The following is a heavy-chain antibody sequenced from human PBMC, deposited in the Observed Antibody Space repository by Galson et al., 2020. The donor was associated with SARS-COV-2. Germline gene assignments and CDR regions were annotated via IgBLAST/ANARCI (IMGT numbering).Heavy chain of an antibody. CDR2: IYYTGRT. CDR3: ARGEYYGSGSPPYYFDY. CDR1: GGSLSTYS. V-gene: IGHV4-59*01. J-gene: IGHJ4*02. Sequence: SETLSLTCTVSGGSLSTYSWSWVRQPPGKGLEWIGFIYYTGRTNYNPSLESRVTISVDTSKNQFSLKLSSVTAADTAVYYCARGEYYGSGSPPYYFDYWGQGTMVTVCS. D-gene: IGHD3-10*01.